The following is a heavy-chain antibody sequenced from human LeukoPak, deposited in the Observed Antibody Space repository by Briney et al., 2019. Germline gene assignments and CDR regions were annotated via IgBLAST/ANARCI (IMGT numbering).Heavy chain of an antibody. D-gene: IGHD6-19*01. J-gene: IGHJ4*02. CDR2: IYYSGST. V-gene: IGHV4-59*01. CDR1: GGSISSYY. CDR3: ARGRTSGGYPHFDS. Sequence: SETLSLTCTVSGGSISSYYWSWIRQPPGKGLEWIGYIYYSGSTNYNPSLKSRVTISVDTSKNQFSLKLSSVTAADTAVYYCARGRTSGGYPHFDSWGQGIQVTVSS.